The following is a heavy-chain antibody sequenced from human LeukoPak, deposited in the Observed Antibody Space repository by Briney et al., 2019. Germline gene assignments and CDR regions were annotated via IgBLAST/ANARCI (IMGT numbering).Heavy chain of an antibody. V-gene: IGHV3-30*04. CDR1: GFTFSSYA. CDR2: ISYDGSNK. D-gene: IGHD3-10*01. Sequence: GGSLRLSCAASGFTFSSYAMHWVRQAPGKGLEWVAVISYDGSNKYYADSVKGRFTTSRDNSKNTLYLQMNSLRAEDTAVYYCARAQLLDYYGSGSYYNLFDYWGQGTLVTVSS. J-gene: IGHJ4*02. CDR3: ARAQLLDYYGSGSYYNLFDY.